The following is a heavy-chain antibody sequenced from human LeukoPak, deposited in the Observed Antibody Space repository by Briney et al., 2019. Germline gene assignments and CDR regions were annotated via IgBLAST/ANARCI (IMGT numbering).Heavy chain of an antibody. V-gene: IGHV3-7*01. Sequence: PGGSLRVSCAATGFTFGSYWMSWVRQAPGKGLEWLANIKEDGSENYYVDSVKGRFTISRDNAKNSLYLQMNSLRAEDTAVYYCARDPPRINWGQGTLVTVSS. CDR3: ARDPPRIN. J-gene: IGHJ4*02. D-gene: IGHD2-15*01. CDR2: IKEDGSEN. CDR1: GFTFGSYW.